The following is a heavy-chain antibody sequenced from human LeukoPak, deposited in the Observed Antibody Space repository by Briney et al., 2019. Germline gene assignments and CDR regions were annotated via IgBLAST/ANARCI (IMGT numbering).Heavy chain of an antibody. CDR3: VRVRLIDGLDP. V-gene: IGHV3-30-3*01. CDR2: ISYDGSNK. CDR1: GFTFSSYA. Sequence: GGSLRLSCAASGFTFSSYAMHWVRQAPGKGLEWVAVISYDGSNKYYADSVKGRFTISRDNSKNTLYLQMNSLRAEDTAVYYCVRVRLIDGLDPWGQGTLVTVSS. D-gene: IGHD5-12*01. J-gene: IGHJ5*02.